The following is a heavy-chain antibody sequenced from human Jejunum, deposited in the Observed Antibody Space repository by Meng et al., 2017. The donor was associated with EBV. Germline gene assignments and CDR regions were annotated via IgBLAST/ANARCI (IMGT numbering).Heavy chain of an antibody. CDR2: VSGSGGNT. CDR1: GFTFSSYS. Sequence: EVQLLESGGGLVQPGGSLRLSCAASGFTFSSYSMSWVRQAPGKGLEWVSTVSGSGGNTYYADSVKGRFTISRDISKNTLYLQMNSLTAEDTAIYYCAKLLKYWGQGTLVTVSS. CDR3: AKLLKY. V-gene: IGHV3-23*01. J-gene: IGHJ4*02.